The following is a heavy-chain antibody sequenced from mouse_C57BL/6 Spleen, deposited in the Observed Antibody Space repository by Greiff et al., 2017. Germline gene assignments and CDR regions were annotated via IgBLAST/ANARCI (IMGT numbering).Heavy chain of an antibody. D-gene: IGHD1-1*01. CDR3: ARSGYYYGSSYDAMDY. CDR2: IYPRSGNT. V-gene: IGHV1-81*01. CDR1: GYTFTSYG. Sequence: VQLQQSGAELARPGASVKLSCKASGYTFTSYGISWVKQRTGQGLEWIGEIYPRSGNTYYNEKFKGQATLTADKSSSTAYMELRSLTAEDAAVDYCARSGYYYGSSYDAMDYWGQGTSVTVSS. J-gene: IGHJ4*01.